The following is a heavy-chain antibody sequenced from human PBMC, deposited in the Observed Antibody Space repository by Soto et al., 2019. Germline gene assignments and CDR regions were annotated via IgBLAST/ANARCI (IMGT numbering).Heavy chain of an antibody. V-gene: IGHV3-48*02. D-gene: IGHD2-2*01. Sequence: PGGSLRLSCAASVFTFSSYIMNWVRQAPGEGLDWISYITSKSTTIKYADSVGGRFTVSRDNAKSSLFLQLNSLRDDDTAVYYCAREQAACSDTSCYPGPYDCWGQGTLVNVSS. CDR1: VFTFSSYI. CDR3: AREQAACSDTSCYPGPYDC. CDR2: ITSKSTTI. J-gene: IGHJ4*02.